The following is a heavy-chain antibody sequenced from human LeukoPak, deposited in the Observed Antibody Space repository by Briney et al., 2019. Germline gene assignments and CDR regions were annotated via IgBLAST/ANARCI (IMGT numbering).Heavy chain of an antibody. J-gene: IGHJ6*04. CDR1: GGSISSSSYY. V-gene: IGHV4-39*01. Sequence: SETLSLTCTVSGGSISSSSYYWGWIRQPPGKGLEWIGSIYYSGSTYYNPSLKSRFTISVDTSKNQFSMKLSYVTAAGTSVYYCARPTPHGRAVWDKGTTVTVSS. CDR2: IYYSGST. CDR3: ARPTPHGRAV.